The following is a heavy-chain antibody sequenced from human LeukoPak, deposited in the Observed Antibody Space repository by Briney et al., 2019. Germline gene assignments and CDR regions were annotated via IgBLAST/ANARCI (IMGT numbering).Heavy chain of an antibody. CDR1: GFSFSNYG. V-gene: IGHV3-30*18. D-gene: IGHD6-19*01. CDR2: ITYDGSEK. Sequence: GGSLRLSCAASGFSFSNYGMHWVRQAPGKGLEWVAVITYDGSEKYYADSVKGRLTISRDNSKNTLYLQMNSLRAEDTAVYYCAKDKAQTSLDSSGWFDYWGQGTLVTVSS. CDR3: AKDKAQTSLDSSGWFDY. J-gene: IGHJ4*02.